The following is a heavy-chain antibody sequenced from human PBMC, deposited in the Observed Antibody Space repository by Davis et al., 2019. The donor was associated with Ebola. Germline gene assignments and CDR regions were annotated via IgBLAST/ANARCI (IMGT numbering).Heavy chain of an antibody. J-gene: IGHJ5*02. CDR2: MNPNSANT. Sequence: ASVKVSCKASGYTFTNYDVHWVRQGTGQGLEWIGWMNPNSANTGYGQKFQGRVTMTRNTSISTAYMELSSLTSEDTAVYCCARGRKVAKMGSWFDPWGQGTLVTVSS. D-gene: IGHD5-12*01. CDR3: ARGRKVAKMGSWFDP. V-gene: IGHV1-8*01. CDR1: GYTFTNYD.